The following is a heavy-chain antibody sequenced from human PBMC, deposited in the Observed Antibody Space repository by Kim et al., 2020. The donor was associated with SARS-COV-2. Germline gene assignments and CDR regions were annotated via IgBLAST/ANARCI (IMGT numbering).Heavy chain of an antibody. V-gene: IGHV4-34*01. CDR2: INHSGST. J-gene: IGHJ5*02. D-gene: IGHD6-13*01. Sequence: SETLSLTCAVYGGSFSGYYWSWIRQPPGKGLEWIGEINHSGSTNYNPSLKSRVTISVDTSKNQFSLKLSSVTAADTAVYYCARNIAAAGPNWFDPWGQGT. CDR3: ARNIAAAGPNWFDP. CDR1: GGSFSGYY.